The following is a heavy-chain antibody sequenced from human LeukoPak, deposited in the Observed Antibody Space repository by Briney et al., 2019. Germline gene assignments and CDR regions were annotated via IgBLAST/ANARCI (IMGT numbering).Heavy chain of an antibody. J-gene: IGHJ4*02. D-gene: IGHD1-26*01. CDR1: GGSISSYY. CDR2: IYYSGST. CDR3: ARDRDEGIVGATTEFDY. V-gene: IGHV4-59*12. Sequence: PSETLSLTCTVSGGSISSYYWSWIRQPPGKGLEWIGYIYYSGSTNYNPSLKSRVTISVDTSKNQFSLKLSSVTAADTAVYYCARDRDEGIVGATTEFDYWGQGTLVTVSS.